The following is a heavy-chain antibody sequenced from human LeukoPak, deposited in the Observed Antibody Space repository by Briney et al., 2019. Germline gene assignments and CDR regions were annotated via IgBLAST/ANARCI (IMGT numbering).Heavy chain of an antibody. CDR1: GFTVSSNY. CDR2: IYSGGST. CDR3: ARATRGYSYPYYFDY. D-gene: IGHD5-18*01. J-gene: IGHJ4*02. V-gene: IGHV3-53*01. Sequence: PGGSLRLSCAASGFTVSSNYMSWVRQAPGKGLEWVSVIYSGGSTYYADSVKGRFTISRDNPKNTLYLQMSSLRAEDTAVYYCARATRGYSYPYYFDYWGQGTLVTVSS.